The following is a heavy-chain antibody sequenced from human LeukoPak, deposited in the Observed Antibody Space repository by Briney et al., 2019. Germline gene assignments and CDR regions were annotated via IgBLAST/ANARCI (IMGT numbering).Heavy chain of an antibody. J-gene: IGHJ5*02. V-gene: IGHV4-34*01. D-gene: IGHD3-9*01. CDR3: AGTYYDILTGYRNSLNWFDP. CDR2: INHSGST. CDR1: GGSFSGYY. Sequence: SETLSLTCAVYGGSFSGYYWSWICQPPGKGLEWIGEINHSGSTNYNPSLKSRVTISVDTSKNQFSLKLSSVTAADTAVYYCAGTYYDILTGYRNSLNWFDPWGQGTLVTVSS.